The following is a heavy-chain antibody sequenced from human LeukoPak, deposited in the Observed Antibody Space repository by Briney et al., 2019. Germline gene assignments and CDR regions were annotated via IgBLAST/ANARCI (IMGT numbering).Heavy chain of an antibody. D-gene: IGHD3-22*01. CDR3: ARNFGGGDSSGPYY. CDR2: INWNGGST. CDR1: GFTFDDYG. V-gene: IGHV3-20*04. Sequence: GGSLRLSCAASGFTFDDYGMSWVRQAPGKGLEWVSGINWNGGSTGYADSVEGRFTISRDNAKNSLYLQMNSLRAEDTALYYCARNFGGGDSSGPYYWGQGTLVTVSS. J-gene: IGHJ4*02.